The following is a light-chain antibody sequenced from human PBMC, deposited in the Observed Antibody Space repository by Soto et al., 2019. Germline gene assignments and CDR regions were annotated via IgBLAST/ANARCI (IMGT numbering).Light chain of an antibody. V-gene: IGKV1-39*01. CDR2: AAS. Sequence: DIQMTQSPSSLSASVGDRVVFTCRASQSVDINLNWYQQKPGKAPNLLIYAASTLQSGVPSRFSGGGSGTDFTLTISSLQPEDFATYYCQQLNSYPRTFGGGTKVDIK. CDR3: QQLNSYPRT. CDR1: QSVDIN. J-gene: IGKJ4*01.